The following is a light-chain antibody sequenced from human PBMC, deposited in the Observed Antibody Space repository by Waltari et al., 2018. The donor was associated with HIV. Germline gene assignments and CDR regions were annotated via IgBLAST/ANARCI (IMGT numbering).Light chain of an antibody. CDR3: QQYGSSPRSIT. CDR1: QSVSSTY. J-gene: IGKJ5*01. CDR2: GAS. Sequence: EIVLTQSPGTLSLSPGERATLSCRVSQSVSSTYLAWYQQKPGQAPRLLIDGASSRATGIPDRFSGSGSGTDFTLTISRLEPEDFAVYYCQQYGSSPRSITFGQGTRLEIK. V-gene: IGKV3-20*01.